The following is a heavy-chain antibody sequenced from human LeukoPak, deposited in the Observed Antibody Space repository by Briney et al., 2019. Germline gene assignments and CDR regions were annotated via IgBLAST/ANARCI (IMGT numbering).Heavy chain of an antibody. CDR1: GGSISSSSYY. V-gene: IGHV4-39*07. CDR2: IYYSGST. CDR3: ARDWSSSSYTYYYYYMDV. J-gene: IGHJ6*03. D-gene: IGHD6-6*01. Sequence: PSETLSLTCTVSGGSISSSSYYWGWIRQPPGKGLEWIGSIYYSGSTYYNPSLKSRVTISVDTSKNQFSLKLSSVTAADTAVYYCARDWSSSSYTYYYYYMDVWGKGTTVTVSS.